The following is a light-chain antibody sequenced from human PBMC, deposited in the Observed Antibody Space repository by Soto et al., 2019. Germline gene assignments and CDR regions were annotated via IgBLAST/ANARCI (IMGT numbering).Light chain of an antibody. CDR1: QGISNY. V-gene: IGKV1-27*01. CDR3: QKYNRSPPVGT. CDR2: AAS. J-gene: IGKJ1*01. Sequence: DIQMTQSPSSLSASVGDRVTITCRASQGISNYLAWYQQKPGKVPKLLIYAASTLQSGVPSRFSGSGSGTDFTLTISSLQPEDVATYYCQKYNRSPPVGTFGQGTKVDIK.